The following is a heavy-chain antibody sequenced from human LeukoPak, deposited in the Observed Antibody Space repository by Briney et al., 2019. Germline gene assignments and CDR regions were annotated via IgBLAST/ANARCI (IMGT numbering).Heavy chain of an antibody. Sequence: GRSLRLSCAASGFTFSSYGMHWVRQAPGKGLEWVALISYDGSNKYYADSVKGRFTISRDNSKNTLYLQMNSLRAEDTAVYYCARGSSGYSLTEVDPWGQGTLVTVSS. CDR3: ARGSSGYSLTEVDP. CDR2: ISYDGSNK. D-gene: IGHD3-22*01. V-gene: IGHV3-30*03. CDR1: GFTFSSYG. J-gene: IGHJ5*02.